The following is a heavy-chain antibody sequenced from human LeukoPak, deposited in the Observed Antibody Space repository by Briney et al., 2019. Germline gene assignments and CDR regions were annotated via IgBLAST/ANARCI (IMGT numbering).Heavy chain of an antibody. Sequence: SETLSLTCTVSGGSISSYYWSWIRQPPGKGLEWFGYIYYSGSTNYNPSLKSRVTISVDTSKNQFSLKLSSVTAADTAVYYCARQRRPGYSYGPFDYWGQGTLVTVSS. CDR2: IYYSGST. D-gene: IGHD5-18*01. CDR3: ARQRRPGYSYGPFDY. CDR1: GGSISSYY. V-gene: IGHV4-59*08. J-gene: IGHJ4*02.